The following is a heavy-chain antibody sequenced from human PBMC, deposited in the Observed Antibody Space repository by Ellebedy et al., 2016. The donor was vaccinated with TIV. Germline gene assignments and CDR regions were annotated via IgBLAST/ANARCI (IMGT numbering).Heavy chain of an antibody. CDR1: VYSFGSYG. V-gene: IGHV1-18*01. D-gene: IGHD3-22*01. J-gene: IGHJ4*02. CDR2: INTNNGNT. CDR3: TRASGVQWLSASGDY. Sequence: AASVKVSCKASVYSFGSYGISSLRQAPGQGLEWMGWINTNNGNTNYAEKGQGRVTMTRNSSTNTAYLELRSLRSDDTAVYYCTRASGVQWLSASGDYWGQGTLVTVSS.